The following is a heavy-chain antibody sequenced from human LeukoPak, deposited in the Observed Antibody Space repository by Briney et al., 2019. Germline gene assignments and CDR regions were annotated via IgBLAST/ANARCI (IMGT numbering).Heavy chain of an antibody. CDR2: IYYRGNT. V-gene: IGHV4-39*01. J-gene: IGHJ4*02. CDR3: ARSYYYDYRQIDY. CDR1: GDSLSTSSYY. Sequence: PSETLSLTRTVSGDSLSTSSYYWGWIRQPLGKGLEWLGSIYYRGNTYYNPSLKSRVTISVNTSKNQFSLNLYSVTAADTAVFYCARSYYYDYRQIDYWGQGTLVTVSS. D-gene: IGHD3-22*01.